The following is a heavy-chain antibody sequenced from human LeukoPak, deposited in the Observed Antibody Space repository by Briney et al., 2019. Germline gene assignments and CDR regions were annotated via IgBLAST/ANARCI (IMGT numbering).Heavy chain of an antibody. CDR1: GVSFSGYY. Sequence: MTSETLSLTCAVYGVSFSGYYWSWIRQPPGQGLEWIGEINHSGSTNYNPSLKSRVTISVDTSKNQFSLKLSSVTAADTAVYYCARGRQLWHRTTFDYWGQGTLVTVSS. CDR3: ARGRQLWHRTTFDY. CDR2: INHSGST. J-gene: IGHJ4*02. D-gene: IGHD5-18*01. V-gene: IGHV4-34*01.